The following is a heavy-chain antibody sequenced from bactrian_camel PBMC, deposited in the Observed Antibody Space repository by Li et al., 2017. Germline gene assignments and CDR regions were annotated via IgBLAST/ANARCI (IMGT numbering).Heavy chain of an antibody. CDR1: RYTFSAYC. D-gene: IGHD2*01. Sequence: HVQLVESGGGSVQAGGSLTLSCDASRYTFSAYCMGWSRQDPGKEREGVAAIDSDGSTHYGDSVKGRFTISEDIDAHILYLQMDNLTLEDTAMYYCAADDGYCGANATPGFNMWGQGTQVTVS. J-gene: IGHJ4*01. V-gene: IGHV3S9*01. CDR2: IDSDGST. CDR3: AADDGYCGANATPGFNM.